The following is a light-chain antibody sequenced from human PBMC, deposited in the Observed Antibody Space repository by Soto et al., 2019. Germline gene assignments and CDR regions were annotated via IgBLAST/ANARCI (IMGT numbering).Light chain of an antibody. CDR3: QQSYSTPIT. CDR1: QSISSH. V-gene: IGKV1-39*01. J-gene: IGKJ5*01. CDR2: AAS. Sequence: DIQMTQSPSSLSASVGDRVTITCRAGQSISSHLNWYAQKPREAPKLLIYAASSLQSGVPSRFSGSGSGTDFTLTISSLQPEDFATYYCQQSYSTPITFGQGTRLEIK.